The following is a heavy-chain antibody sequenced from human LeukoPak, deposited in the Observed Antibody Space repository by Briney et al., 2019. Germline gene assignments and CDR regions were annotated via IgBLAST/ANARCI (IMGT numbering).Heavy chain of an antibody. Sequence: GGSLRLSCAASGFTFSSYTMNWVRQAPGKGLEWVSTVSDSFNKHYSDSVKGRFTISRDNAGNSLYLQINSLRDEDTAVYYCARDGLHTAHFDYWGQGTLVTVSS. CDR3: ARDGLHTAHFDY. V-gene: IGHV3-48*02. CDR1: GFTFSSYT. J-gene: IGHJ4*02. CDR2: VSDSFNK. D-gene: IGHD5-18*01.